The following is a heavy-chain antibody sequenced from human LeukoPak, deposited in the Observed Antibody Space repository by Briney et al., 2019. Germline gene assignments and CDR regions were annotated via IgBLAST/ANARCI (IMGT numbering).Heavy chain of an antibody. J-gene: IGHJ4*02. Sequence: GGSLRLSCAASGFTVSSNYMSWVRQAPGKGLEWVSVIYSGGSTYYADSVKGRFTISRDNSKNTLYLQMNSLRAEDTAVYYCARIAAAGNEGDYWGQGTLVTASS. D-gene: IGHD6-13*01. CDR3: ARIAAAGNEGDY. CDR2: IYSGGST. CDR1: GFTVSSNY. V-gene: IGHV3-53*01.